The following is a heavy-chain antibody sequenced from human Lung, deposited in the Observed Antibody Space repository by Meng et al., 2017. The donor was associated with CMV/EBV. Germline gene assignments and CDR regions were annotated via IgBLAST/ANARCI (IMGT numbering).Heavy chain of an antibody. CDR2: INSDGSST. CDR1: GFTFSSYW. CDR3: AKDPGGAAIRFWFDP. V-gene: IGHV3-74*01. D-gene: IGHD2-2*02. J-gene: IGHJ5*02. Sequence: GGSLRLXCAASGFTFSSYWMHWVRQAPGKGLVWVSRINSDGSSTSYADSVKGRFTISRDNSKNTLYLQMNSLRAEDTAVYYCAKDPGGAAIRFWFDPWGQGTLVTVSS.